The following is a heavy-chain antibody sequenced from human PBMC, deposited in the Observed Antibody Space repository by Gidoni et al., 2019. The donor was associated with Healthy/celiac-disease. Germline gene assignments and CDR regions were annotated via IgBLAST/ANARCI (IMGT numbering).Heavy chain of an antibody. D-gene: IGHD6-13*01. V-gene: IGHV3-48*03. CDR3: ARDRLRYSSSKNYYYYGMDV. Sequence: EVQLVESGGGLVQPGGSLRLSCAASGFTFSSYEMNWVRQDPGQGLEWVSYISSSGSTIYYAASVKGRFTISRDNAKNSLYLQMNSLRAEDTAVYYCARDRLRYSSSKNYYYYGMDVWGQGTTVTVSS. J-gene: IGHJ6*02. CDR2: ISSSGSTI. CDR1: GFTFSSYE.